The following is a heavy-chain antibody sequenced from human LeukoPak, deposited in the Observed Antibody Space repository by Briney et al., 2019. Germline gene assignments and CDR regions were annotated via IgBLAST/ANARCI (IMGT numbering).Heavy chain of an antibody. D-gene: IGHD2-2*01. J-gene: IGHJ4*02. V-gene: IGHV3-30*18. CDR1: GFTFSSYG. Sequence: PGGSLRLSCAASGFTFSSYGMHWVRQAPGKGLEWVAVISYDGSNKYYADSVKGRFTISRDNSKNTLSLQMISLRAEDTAVYYCAKDQPAAYFDYWGQGTLVTVSS. CDR3: AKDQPAAYFDY. CDR2: ISYDGSNK.